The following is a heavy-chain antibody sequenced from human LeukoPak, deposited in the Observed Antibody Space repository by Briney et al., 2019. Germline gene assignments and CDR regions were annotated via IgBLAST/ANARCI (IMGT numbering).Heavy chain of an antibody. CDR3: AKVSESNYDILTGYYTPYYFDY. V-gene: IGHV3-23*01. J-gene: IGHJ4*02. CDR2: ISDSGGST. CDR1: GFTFISYA. D-gene: IGHD3-9*01. Sequence: GGSLRLSCAASGFTFISYAIHWVRQAPGKGLEWVSGISDSGGSTFYADSVKGRFTISRDNSKNILYLQMNSLRADDTAVYYCAKVSESNYDILTGYYTPYYFDYWGQGTLVTVS.